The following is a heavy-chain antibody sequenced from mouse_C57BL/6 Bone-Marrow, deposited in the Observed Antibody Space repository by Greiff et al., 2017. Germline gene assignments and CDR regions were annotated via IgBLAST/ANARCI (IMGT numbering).Heavy chain of an antibody. J-gene: IGHJ3*01. V-gene: IGHV1-15*01. D-gene: IGHD2-1*01. Sequence: VQLKQSGAELVRPGASVTLSCKASGYTFTDYEMHWVKQTPVHGLEWIGAIDPETGGTAYNQKFKGKAILTADKSSSTAYMELRSLTSEDSAVYYCTSKEYGNWFAYWGQGTLVTVSA. CDR2: IDPETGGT. CDR1: GYTFTDYE. CDR3: TSKEYGNWFAY.